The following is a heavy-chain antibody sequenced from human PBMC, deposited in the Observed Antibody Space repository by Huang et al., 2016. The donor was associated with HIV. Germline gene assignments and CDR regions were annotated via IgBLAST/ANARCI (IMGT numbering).Heavy chain of an antibody. J-gene: IGHJ6*02. CDR2: IKQDETEK. V-gene: IGHV3-7*01. CDR1: TFTFGAYW. CDR3: ATKTAGMDI. Sequence: VESGGRSVQPGGSIRLSCLGSTFTFGAYWMSWVRQPPGKGLEWVAKIKQDETEKYYVDSVKGRFNIARDNAKKVLFLEMDALRVEDTAIYFCATKTAGMDIWGQGTTVIVSS.